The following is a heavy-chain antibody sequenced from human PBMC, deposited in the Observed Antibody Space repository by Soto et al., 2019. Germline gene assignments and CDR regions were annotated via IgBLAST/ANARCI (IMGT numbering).Heavy chain of an antibody. V-gene: IGHV4-34*01. D-gene: IGHD6-13*01. Sequence: QVQLQQWGAGLLKPSETLSLTCAVYGGSFSGYYWSWIRQPPGKGLEWIGEINHSGSTNYNPSLKSRVTISVDTSKNQFSLKLSSVTAAGTAVYYCARGLAAAGKYYFDYWGQGTLVTVSS. CDR1: GGSFSGYY. CDR2: INHSGST. J-gene: IGHJ4*02. CDR3: ARGLAAAGKYYFDY.